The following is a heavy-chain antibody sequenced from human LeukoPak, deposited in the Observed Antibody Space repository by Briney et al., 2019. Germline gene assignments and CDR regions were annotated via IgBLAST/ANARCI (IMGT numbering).Heavy chain of an antibody. CDR2: IYYSGST. J-gene: IGHJ6*03. CDR1: GGSISSSSYY. Sequence: SETLSLTCTVSGGSISSSSYYWGWIRQPPGKGLEWIGSIYYSGSTYYNPSLKSRVTISVDTSKNQFSLKLSSVSAADTAAYYCASLGYYYYYMDVWGKGTTVTVSS. CDR3: ASLGYYYYYMDV. V-gene: IGHV4-39*01.